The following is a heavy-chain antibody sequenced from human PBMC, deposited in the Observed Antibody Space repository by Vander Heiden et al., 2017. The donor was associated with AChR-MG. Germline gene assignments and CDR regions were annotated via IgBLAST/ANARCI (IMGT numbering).Heavy chain of an antibody. D-gene: IGHD5-18*01. Sequence: QITLKESGPTLVKPPQTLTLTFTFSAFPLSNSGVAVGWIRQPPGKALEWLALIYWNDDKRYSPSLNSRVTVTKDTANNQVVLTLTNVNPVDTATYYCAHRPRGYTFDYFDYWGQGTLVTVSS. CDR3: AHRPRGYTFDYFDY. CDR1: AFPLSNSGVA. CDR2: IYWNDDK. V-gene: IGHV2-5*01. J-gene: IGHJ4*02.